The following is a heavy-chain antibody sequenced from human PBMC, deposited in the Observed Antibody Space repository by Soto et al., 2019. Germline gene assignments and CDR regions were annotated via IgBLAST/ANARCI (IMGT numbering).Heavy chain of an antibody. CDR1: GYTFTFRY. CDR3: ARSPFVGSDAFDI. J-gene: IGHJ3*02. CDR2: ITPFKSDT. V-gene: IGHV1-45*02. Sequence: GASVKVSCKASGYTFTFRYLHWVRQAPGQALEWMGWITPFKSDTNYAQKFQDRVTITRDRSVSTAYMELSNLRSDDTAMYYCARSPFVGSDAFDIWGQGTMVTVSS. D-gene: IGHD2-2*03.